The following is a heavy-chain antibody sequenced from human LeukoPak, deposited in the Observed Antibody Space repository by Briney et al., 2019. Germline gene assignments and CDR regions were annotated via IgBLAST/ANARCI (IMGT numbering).Heavy chain of an antibody. D-gene: IGHD6-13*01. CDR2: IIPILGIA. CDR1: GGTFSSYA. V-gene: IGHV1-69*04. CDR3: ARDVGFVAAGIRGDNGMDV. J-gene: IGHJ6*02. Sequence: SVKVSCKASGGTFSSYAISWVRQAPGQGLEWMGRIIPILGIANYAQKFQGRVTITADKSTSTAYMELSSLRSDDTAVYYCARDVGFVAAGIRGDNGMDVWGQGTTVTVSS.